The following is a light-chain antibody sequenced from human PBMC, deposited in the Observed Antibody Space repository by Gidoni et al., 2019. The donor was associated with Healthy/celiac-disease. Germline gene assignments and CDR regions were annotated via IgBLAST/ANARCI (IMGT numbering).Light chain of an antibody. V-gene: IGKV1-12*01. CDR2: AAS. CDR1: QGSSSW. J-gene: IGKJ3*01. CDR3: QQANSFPLCT. Sequence: DIQMTQSRDSVSASLVDRVTITCRASQGSSSWFAWYQQKPGKAPKLLIYAASSLQSGVPSSLSGSGSGTDFTLTISSLQPEDFATYYCQQANSFPLCTFGPGTKVDIK.